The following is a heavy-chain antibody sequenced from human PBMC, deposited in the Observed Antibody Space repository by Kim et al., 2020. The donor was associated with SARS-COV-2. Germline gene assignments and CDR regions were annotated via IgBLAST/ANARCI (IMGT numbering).Heavy chain of an antibody. CDR2: ISYDGSKK. CDR1: GFTFSNYG. Sequence: GGSLRLSCAASGFTFSNYGMHWVRQAPGKGLEWVAVISYDGSKKYYADSVKGRFTISRDNSKNTLYLQMNSLRAEDTAVYYCARGAAGAFDYWGQGTLVSVSS. J-gene: IGHJ4*02. CDR3: ARGAAGAFDY. D-gene: IGHD6-19*01. V-gene: IGHV3-33*05.